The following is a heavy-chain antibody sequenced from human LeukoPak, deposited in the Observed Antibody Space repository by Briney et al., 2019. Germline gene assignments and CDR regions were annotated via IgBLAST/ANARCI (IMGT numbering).Heavy chain of an antibody. CDR3: SRGLDSRKLGY. Sequence: SETLSLTCTVSGASFSSGDQYWIWIRQSPGKGLEWIVSIHPSGTLYNNPSLESRVTMSMDTSKNQFSLNLNSVTAADTAAYFCSRGLDSRKLGYWGQGTLVTVSS. CDR2: IHPSGTL. J-gene: IGHJ4*02. D-gene: IGHD3-22*01. CDR1: GASFSSGDQY. V-gene: IGHV4-31*03.